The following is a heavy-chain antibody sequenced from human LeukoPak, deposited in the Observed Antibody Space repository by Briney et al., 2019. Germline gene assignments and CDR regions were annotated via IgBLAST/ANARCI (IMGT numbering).Heavy chain of an antibody. V-gene: IGHV5-51*01. CDR3: ARRSYGDYLLDY. D-gene: IGHD4-17*01. J-gene: IGHJ4*02. CDR1: GYSFSTQW. CDR2: IYPGDSDT. Sequence: GESLKISCKGSGYSFSTQWIGWVCQMPGKGLEWMGIIYPGDSDTRYSPSFQGQVTISADKSIGTAYLQWSSLKASDTAVYYCARRSYGDYLLDYWGQGTLVTVSS.